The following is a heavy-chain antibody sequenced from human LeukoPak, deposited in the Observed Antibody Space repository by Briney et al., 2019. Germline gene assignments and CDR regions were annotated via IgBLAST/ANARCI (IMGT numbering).Heavy chain of an antibody. V-gene: IGHV3-11*04. CDR3: ARDMSPQVVPYAIVADS. CDR1: GFIFSDYY. J-gene: IGHJ4*02. CDR2: ISGSSTTI. Sequence: TGGSLRLSCAASGFIFSDYYMSWIRQAPGKGLEWVSYISGSSTTIYYADSVKGRFTISRDNGKNSMFLQMNSLRAEDTAVYYCARDMSPQVVPYAIVADSWGQGTLVTVST. D-gene: IGHD2-2*01.